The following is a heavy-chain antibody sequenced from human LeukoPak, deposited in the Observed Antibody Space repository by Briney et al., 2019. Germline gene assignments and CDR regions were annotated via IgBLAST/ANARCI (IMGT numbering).Heavy chain of an antibody. Sequence: PGGSLRLSCAASGFTFSSYAMHWVRQAPGKGLEWVAVISYDGSNKYYADSVKGRFTISRDNSENTLYLQMNSLRAEDTAAYYCARDRRPSFGLDWGQGTLVTVSS. J-gene: IGHJ4*02. CDR1: GFTFSSYA. CDR2: ISYDGSNK. V-gene: IGHV3-30-3*01. D-gene: IGHD3-10*01. CDR3: ARDRRPSFGLD.